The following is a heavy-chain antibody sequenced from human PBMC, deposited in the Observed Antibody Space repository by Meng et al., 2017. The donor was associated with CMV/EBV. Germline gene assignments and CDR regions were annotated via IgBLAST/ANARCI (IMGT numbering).Heavy chain of an antibody. D-gene: IGHD6-13*01. CDR1: GGSISSSSYY. Sequence: QLQPPESGPGLVKPSETLSLTCTVSGGSISSSSYYWGWIRQPPGKGLEWIGSIYYSGSTYYNPSLKSRVTISVDTSKNQFSLKLSSVTAADTAVYYCARGGIAAAGLHWGQGTLVTVSS. CDR3: ARGGIAAAGLH. J-gene: IGHJ4*02. CDR2: IYYSGST. V-gene: IGHV4-39*07.